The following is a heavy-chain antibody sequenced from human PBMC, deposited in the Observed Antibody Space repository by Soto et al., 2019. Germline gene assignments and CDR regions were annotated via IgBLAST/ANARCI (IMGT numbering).Heavy chain of an antibody. D-gene: IGHD3-10*01. V-gene: IGHV2-70*01. CDR3: ALFCPVYYNGSGSQGYYDI. Sequence: SGPTLVNPTQTLTLTCTFSGFSLSTSGMCVSWIRQPPGKALEWLALIDWDDDKYYSTSLKTRLTISKDTSKNQVVLTMTNMDTVDTAAYYCALFCPVYYNGSGSQGYYDIWGQGTMVTVSS. J-gene: IGHJ3*02. CDR2: IDWDDDK. CDR1: GFSLSTSGMC.